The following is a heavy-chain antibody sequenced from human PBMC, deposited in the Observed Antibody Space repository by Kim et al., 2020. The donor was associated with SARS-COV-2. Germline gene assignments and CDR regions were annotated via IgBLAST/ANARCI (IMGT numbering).Heavy chain of an antibody. D-gene: IGHD1-26*01. V-gene: IGHV4-30-2*01. CDR3: ARGPAYYSGSYYVAFDI. J-gene: IGHJ3*02. CDR2: IYHSGST. CDR1: GGSISSGGYS. Sequence: SETLSLTCAVSGGSISSGGYSWSWIRQPPGKGLEWIGYIYHSGSTYYNPSLKSRVTISVDRSKNQFSLKLSSVTAADTAVYYCARGPAYYSGSYYVAFDIWGQGTMVTVSS.